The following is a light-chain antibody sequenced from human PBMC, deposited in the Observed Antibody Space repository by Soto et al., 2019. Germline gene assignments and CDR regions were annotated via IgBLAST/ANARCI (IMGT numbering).Light chain of an antibody. J-gene: IGKJ2*01. Sequence: EILLTQSPATLAVSPGEGATLSCRASKSVRDNLAWYQQKPGQAPRLLIYRASTRATGVPARFSGSGSGTECPLTISSLQSEDVSVYFCQHYNVWPPTFGQGTKLEIK. CDR2: RAS. V-gene: IGKV3-15*01. CDR1: KSVRDN. CDR3: QHYNVWPPT.